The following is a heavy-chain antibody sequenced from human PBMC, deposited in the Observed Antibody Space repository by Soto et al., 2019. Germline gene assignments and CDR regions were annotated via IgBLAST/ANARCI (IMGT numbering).Heavy chain of an antibody. V-gene: IGHV3-23*01. J-gene: IGHJ4*02. CDR3: AKGANYYGIFDY. Sequence: EVQLLESGGGFVQPGGSLRLSCAASGFTFKTYAMSWVRQAPGKGLEWVSTINPSGGSTYYPDSVKGRFTISRDNSKDTLYLQMDSLRADDTAVYYCAKGANYYGIFDYWGQGTLVTVSS. D-gene: IGHD3-22*01. CDR2: INPSGGST. CDR1: GFTFKTYA.